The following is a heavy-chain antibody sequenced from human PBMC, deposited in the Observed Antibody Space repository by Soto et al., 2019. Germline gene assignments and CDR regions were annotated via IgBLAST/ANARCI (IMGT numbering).Heavy chain of an antibody. D-gene: IGHD3-22*01. CDR2: IYHSGST. J-gene: IGHJ4*02. CDR1: GGSISSSNW. V-gene: IGHV4-4*02. CDR3: ARAYYYDSSGYHFDY. Sequence: SETLSLTCAVSGGSISSSNWWSWVRQPPGKGLEWIGEIYHSGSTNYNPSLKSRVTISVDKSKNQFSLKLSSVTAADTAVYYCARAYYYDSSGYHFDYWGQGTLVTVSS.